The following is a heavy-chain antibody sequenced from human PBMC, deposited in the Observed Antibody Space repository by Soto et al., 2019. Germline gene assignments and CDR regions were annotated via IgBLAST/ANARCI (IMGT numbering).Heavy chain of an antibody. D-gene: IGHD2-2*01. CDR1: GFTFSSYA. V-gene: IGHV3-23*01. J-gene: IGHJ6*03. CDR2: ISGSGGST. Sequence: GGSLRLSCAASGFTFSSYAMSWVRQAPGKGLEWVSAISGSGGSTYYADSVKGRFTISRDNSKNTLYLQMNSLRAEDTAVYYCASKSGSHTRRFYYYYYMDVWGKGTTVTVSS. CDR3: ASKSGSHTRRFYYYYYMDV.